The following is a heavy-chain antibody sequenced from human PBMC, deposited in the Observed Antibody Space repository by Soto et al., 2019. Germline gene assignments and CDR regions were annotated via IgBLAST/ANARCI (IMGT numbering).Heavy chain of an antibody. J-gene: IGHJ5*02. CDR1: GVSISSINL. CDR2: IYHNGRS. Sequence: PAETLTLTCGVSGVSISSINLWRLVRQTPGKGLEWIGEIYHNGRSNYNPSLKSRVTLPIDKSKNKFFLKLTTVTAADTAVYYCARSKGVVHTHAFDPWGQGTLVTVAS. CDR3: ARSKGVVHTHAFDP. D-gene: IGHD2-21*01. V-gene: IGHV4-4*02.